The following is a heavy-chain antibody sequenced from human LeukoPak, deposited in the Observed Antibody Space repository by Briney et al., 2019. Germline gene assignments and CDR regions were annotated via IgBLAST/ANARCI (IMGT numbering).Heavy chain of an antibody. J-gene: IGHJ6*02. CDR1: GFTFSSYA. CDR2: ISGSGGST. CDR3: AKDASRYCSGGSCYSGGMDV. Sequence: GGSLRLSCAASGFTFSSYAMSWVRQAPGKGLEWVSAISGSGGSTYYADSVKGRFTISRDNSKNTLYLQMDSLRAEDTAAYYCAKDASRYCSGGSCYSGGMDVWGQGTTVTVSS. V-gene: IGHV3-23*01. D-gene: IGHD2-15*01.